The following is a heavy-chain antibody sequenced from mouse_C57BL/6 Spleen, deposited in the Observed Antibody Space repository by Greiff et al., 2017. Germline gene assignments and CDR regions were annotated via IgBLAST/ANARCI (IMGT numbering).Heavy chain of an antibody. CDR2: ISYDGSN. D-gene: IGHD2-3*01. CDR3: ARLGDGYYGYFDV. V-gene: IGHV3-6*01. Sequence: EVKLQESGPGLVKPSQSLSLTCSVTGYSITSGYYWNWIRQFPGNKLEWMGYISYDGSNNYNPSLKNRISITRDTSKNQFFLKLNSVTTEDTATYYCARLGDGYYGYFDVWGTGTTVTVSS. J-gene: IGHJ1*03. CDR1: GYSITSGYY.